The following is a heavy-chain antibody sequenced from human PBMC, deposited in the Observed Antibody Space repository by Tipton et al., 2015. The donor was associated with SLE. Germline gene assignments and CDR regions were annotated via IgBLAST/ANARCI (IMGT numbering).Heavy chain of an antibody. V-gene: IGHV4-39*07. J-gene: IGHJ4*02. CDR2: INHSGST. Sequence: TLSLTCTVSGGSISSGSYYCSWIRQPPGKGLEWIGEINHSGSTNYNPSLKSRVTISVDTSKNQFSLKLSSVTAADTAVYYCARGRNNNQSKYRRGHYYFDYWGQGTLVTVSS. CDR1: GGSISSGSYY. D-gene: IGHD1-14*01. CDR3: ARGRNNNQSKYRRGHYYFDY.